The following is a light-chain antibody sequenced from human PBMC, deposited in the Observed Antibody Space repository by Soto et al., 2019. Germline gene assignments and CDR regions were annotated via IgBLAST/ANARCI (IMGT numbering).Light chain of an antibody. CDR3: XAWDTGTVI. Sequence: SYELTQPPSVSVSPGQTASITCSGNKLGNKNVCWYQQKTGQSPVLFIYQDYLRPSGVPERFSGSNSGNTATLTISGTQAXXXXXXXXXAWDTGTVIFGGGTKLTV. V-gene: IGLV3-1*01. CDR1: KLGNKN. CDR2: QDY. J-gene: IGLJ2*01.